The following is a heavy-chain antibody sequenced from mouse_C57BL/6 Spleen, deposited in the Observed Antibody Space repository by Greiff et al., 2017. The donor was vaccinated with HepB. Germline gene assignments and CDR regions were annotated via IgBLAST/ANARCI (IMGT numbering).Heavy chain of an antibody. J-gene: IGHJ4*01. CDR1: GFTFSSYA. CDR2: ISDGGSYT. V-gene: IGHV5-4*03. Sequence: EVKLVESGGGLVKPGGSLKLSCAASGFTFSSYAMSWVRQTPEKRLEWVATISDGGSYTYYPDNVKGRFTISRDNAKNNLYLQMSHLKSEDTAMYYCARVKDAYAMDYWGQGTSVTVSS. CDR3: ARVKDAYAMDY.